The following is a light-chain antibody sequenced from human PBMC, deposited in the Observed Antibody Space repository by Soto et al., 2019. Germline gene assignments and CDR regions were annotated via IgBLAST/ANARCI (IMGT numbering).Light chain of an antibody. CDR3: MQSTQLPPT. CDR1: QSLLHITGETF. J-gene: IGKJ5*01. V-gene: IGKV2D-29*02. CDR2: EVS. Sequence: VLMTQPQVSLSFAPGQPASISCTSRQSLLHITGETFLFWYLQKPGQSPQLLIYEVSTRVSGVPDRFSGSGSGTDFTLEISRVETDDVGIYYCMQSTQLPPTVGQGTRLDIK.